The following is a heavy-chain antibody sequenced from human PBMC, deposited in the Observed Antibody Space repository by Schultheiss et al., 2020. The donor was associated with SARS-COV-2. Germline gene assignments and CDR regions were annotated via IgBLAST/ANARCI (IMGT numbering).Heavy chain of an antibody. CDR3: AREPVQSRYNWNDLGWFDP. CDR2: IIPILGIA. D-gene: IGHD1-1*01. CDR1: GYTFTGYY. J-gene: IGHJ5*02. V-gene: IGHV1-69*04. Sequence: SVKVSCKASGYTFTGYYMHWVRQAPGQGLEWMGRIIPILGIANYAQKFQGRVTITADKSTSTAYMELSSLRSEDTAVYYCAREPVQSRYNWNDLGWFDPWGQGTLVTVSS.